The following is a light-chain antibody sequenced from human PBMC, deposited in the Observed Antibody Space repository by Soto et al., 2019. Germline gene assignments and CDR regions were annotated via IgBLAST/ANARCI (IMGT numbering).Light chain of an antibody. CDR3: ETWDSSLSAGV. Sequence: QSVLTQPPSVSAAPGQKVTISCSGSSSNIGNNYVAWYQQFPGAAPKLLIYENNKRPSGIPDRFSGSKSGTSATLGITGLQTGDEADYYCETWDSSLSAGVFGTGTKATVL. V-gene: IGLV1-51*02. CDR2: ENN. J-gene: IGLJ1*01. CDR1: SSNIGNNY.